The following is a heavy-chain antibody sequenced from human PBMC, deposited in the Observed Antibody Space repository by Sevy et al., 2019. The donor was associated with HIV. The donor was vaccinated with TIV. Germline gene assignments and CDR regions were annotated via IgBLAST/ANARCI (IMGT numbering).Heavy chain of an antibody. CDR2: ISWNSGSI. Sequence: GGSLRLSCAASGFTFDDYAMHWVRRAPGKGLEWVSGISWNSGSIGYADSVKGRFTISRDNAKNSLYLQMNSLRAEDTALYYCAKEFGPAGTTGTTSFNWFDPWGQGTLVTVSS. V-gene: IGHV3-9*01. CDR1: GFTFDDYA. D-gene: IGHD1-1*01. CDR3: AKEFGPAGTTGTTSFNWFDP. J-gene: IGHJ5*02.